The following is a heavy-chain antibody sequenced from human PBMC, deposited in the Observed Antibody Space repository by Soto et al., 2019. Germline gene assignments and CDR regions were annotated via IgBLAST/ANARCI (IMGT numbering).Heavy chain of an antibody. Sequence: AGSLRLSCAASGFTFTRYSMNWVRQAPGKGLEWVSSISSTTNYIYYGDSMKGRFTISRDNAKNSLYLEMNSLRAEDTAVYYCARESEDLTSNFDDWGQGTLVTVSS. V-gene: IGHV3-21*06. CDR3: ARESEDLTSNFDD. CDR2: ISSTTNYI. J-gene: IGHJ4*02. CDR1: GFTFTRYS.